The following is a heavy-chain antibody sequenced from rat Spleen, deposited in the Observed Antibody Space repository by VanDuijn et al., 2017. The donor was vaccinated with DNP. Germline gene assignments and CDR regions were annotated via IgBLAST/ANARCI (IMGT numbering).Heavy chain of an antibody. V-gene: IGHV3-1*01. D-gene: IGHD4-2*01. Sequence: EVQLQESGSGLVKPSQSLSLTCSVTGYSITTNFWGWIRKFPGNKMEYIGHISYSGSTSYNPSLKSRISITRDTSKNQFFLQLNSVTTEDTATYYCATGGAGIWFAYWGQGTLVTVSS. CDR3: ATGGAGIWFAY. CDR1: GYSITTNF. J-gene: IGHJ3*01. CDR2: ISYSGST.